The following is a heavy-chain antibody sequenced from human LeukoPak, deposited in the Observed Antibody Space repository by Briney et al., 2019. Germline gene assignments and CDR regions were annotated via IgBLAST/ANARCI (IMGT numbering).Heavy chain of an antibody. D-gene: IGHD1-26*01. J-gene: IGHJ3*02. V-gene: IGHV3-30*02. CDR2: IYYDGSNR. CDR1: GFIFSTYG. Sequence: GGSLRLSCEASGFIFSTYGMHWVRQAPGKGLEWVAFIYYDGSNRHHADSVKGRFAISRDNSKNTLYLQMNSLRAEDTAVYYCARPRGSGSPRDAFDIWGQGTMVTVSS. CDR3: ARPRGSGSPRDAFDI.